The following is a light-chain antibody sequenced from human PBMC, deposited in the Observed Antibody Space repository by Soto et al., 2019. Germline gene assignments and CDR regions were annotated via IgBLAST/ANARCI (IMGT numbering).Light chain of an antibody. Sequence: QSALTQPASVSGSPGQSITISCTGTSSDIGAYNYVSWYQQHPGKPPKLIIYEVNNRPSGVSNRFSGSKSGNTASLTISGLQLEDEADYHCSSYTGGSTYWIFGGGTKLTVL. V-gene: IGLV2-14*01. CDR1: SSDIGAYNY. CDR3: SSYTGGSTYWI. J-gene: IGLJ3*02. CDR2: EVN.